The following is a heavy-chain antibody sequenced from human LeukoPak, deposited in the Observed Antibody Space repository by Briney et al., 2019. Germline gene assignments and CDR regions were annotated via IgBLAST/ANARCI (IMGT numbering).Heavy chain of an antibody. J-gene: IGHJ2*01. CDR3: ARIADYSLNWYFDL. CDR1: GFIFTSYG. Sequence: ASVKVSCKVSGFIFTSYGISWVRQAPGQGLEWLGWISAYNGDTKYAQKVQGRVTMTTDTSTSTAYMDLRSLRSDDTAVYYCARIADYSLNWYFDLWGRGTLVTVSS. D-gene: IGHD4-11*01. CDR2: ISAYNGDT. V-gene: IGHV1-18*01.